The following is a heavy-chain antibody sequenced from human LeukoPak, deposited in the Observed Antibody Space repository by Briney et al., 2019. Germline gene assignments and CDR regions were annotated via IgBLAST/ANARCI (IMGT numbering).Heavy chain of an antibody. Sequence: SETLSLTCNVSGGPIGSYYWIWIRQPPGKALAWMGHILYNASTKYNPSLKSRVTTSVDSSKNQFSLRLNSVTAADTAVYYCARDGYSYGYYFDYWGQGTLVTVSS. D-gene: IGHD5-18*01. CDR3: ARDGYSYGYYFDY. J-gene: IGHJ4*02. CDR2: ILYNAST. V-gene: IGHV4-59*12. CDR1: GGPIGSYY.